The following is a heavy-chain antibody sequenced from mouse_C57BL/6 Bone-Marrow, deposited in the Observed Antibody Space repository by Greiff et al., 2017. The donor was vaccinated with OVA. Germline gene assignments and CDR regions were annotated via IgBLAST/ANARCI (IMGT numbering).Heavy chain of an antibody. D-gene: IGHD2-3*01. J-gene: IGHJ1*03. Sequence: EVQLQESGPELVKPGDSVKISCKASGYSFTGYFMNWVMQSHGKSLEWIGRINPYNGDTFYNQKFKGKATLTVDKSSSTAHMELRSLTSEDSAVYYCARYDGYYYWYFDVWGTGTTVTVSS. CDR1: GYSFTGYF. CDR2: INPYNGDT. CDR3: ARYDGYYYWYFDV. V-gene: IGHV1-20*01.